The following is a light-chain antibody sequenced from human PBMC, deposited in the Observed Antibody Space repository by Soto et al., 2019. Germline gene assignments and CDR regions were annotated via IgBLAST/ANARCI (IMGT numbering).Light chain of an antibody. CDR2: DDD. CDR1: SGNIANNY. V-gene: IGLV6-57*01. J-gene: IGLJ2*01. CDR3: HSYAGSSQGV. Sequence: NFMLTQPHSVSASPGKTVTISCARSSGNIANNYVQWYQQRPGSSPTTVIYDDDQRPSGVPDRFSGSIDRSSNSASLTISGLRTEDEADYYSHSYAGSSQGVFGGGTKLTVL.